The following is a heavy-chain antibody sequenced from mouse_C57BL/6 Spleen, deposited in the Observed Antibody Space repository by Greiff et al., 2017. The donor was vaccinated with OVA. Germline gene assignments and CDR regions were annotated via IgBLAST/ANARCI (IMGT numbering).Heavy chain of an antibody. CDR3: ARRVLYYGSRPWYFDV. CDR1: GYTFTGYW. Sequence: VQLVESGAELMKPGASVKLSCKATGYTFTGYWIEWVKQRPGHGLEWIGEILPGSGSTNYNEKFKGKATFTADTSSNTAYMQLSSLTTEDSAIYYCARRVLYYGSRPWYFDVWGTGTTVTVSS. J-gene: IGHJ1*03. CDR2: ILPGSGST. D-gene: IGHD1-1*01. V-gene: IGHV1-9*01.